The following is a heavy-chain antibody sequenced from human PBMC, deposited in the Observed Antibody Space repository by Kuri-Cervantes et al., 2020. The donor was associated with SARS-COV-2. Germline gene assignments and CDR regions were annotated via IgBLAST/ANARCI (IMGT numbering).Heavy chain of an antibody. Sequence: GSLRLSCTVSGGSISSYYWSWIRQPAGKGLEWIGRIYTSGSTNYNPSLKSRVTISVDTSKNQLSLKLSSVTAADTAVYYCARTLTRFLEWFLFDYWGQGTLVTVSS. J-gene: IGHJ4*02. CDR3: ARTLTRFLEWFLFDY. CDR1: GGSISSYY. D-gene: IGHD3-3*01. V-gene: IGHV4-4*07. CDR2: IYTSGST.